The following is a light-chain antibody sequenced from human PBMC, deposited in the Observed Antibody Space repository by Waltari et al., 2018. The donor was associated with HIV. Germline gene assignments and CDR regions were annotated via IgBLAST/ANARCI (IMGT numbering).Light chain of an antibody. CDR2: DNN. CDR3: ATWEIRLSGVI. Sequence: QSALTQPPSVSAAPGPKVTHSCSGRSSNNGNNYVSWYQQVPGTAPKLLIYDNNKRLSGISDRFSGSKSGTSATLGITGLQTGDEADYYCATWEIRLSGVIFGGGTKLTVL. J-gene: IGLJ2*01. CDR1: SSNNGNNY. V-gene: IGLV1-51*01.